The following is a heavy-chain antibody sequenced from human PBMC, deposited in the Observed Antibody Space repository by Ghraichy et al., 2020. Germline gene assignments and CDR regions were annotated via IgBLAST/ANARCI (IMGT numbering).Heavy chain of an antibody. J-gene: IGHJ6*02. CDR1: GFTLSDYS. CDR2: ITSSGKFI. V-gene: IGHV3-48*01. Sequence: LSLTCAASGFTLSDYSINWVRQAPGKGLEWISYITSSGKFISYADSVKGRFTVSRNNAKNPLYLQMNSLRGEDTAVYYCARASAVVRFYYYAARDVWGQGTPVTVSS. D-gene: IGHD4-23*01. CDR3: ARASAVVRFYYYAARDV.